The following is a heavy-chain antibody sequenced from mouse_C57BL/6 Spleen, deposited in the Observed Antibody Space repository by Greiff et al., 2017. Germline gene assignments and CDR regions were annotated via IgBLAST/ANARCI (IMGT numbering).Heavy chain of an antibody. CDR1: GYTFTSYG. CDR2: IYPRSGNT. J-gene: IGHJ1*03. V-gene: IGHV1-81*01. D-gene: IGHD1-1*01. CDR3: ARPYYYGGSSLYFDV. Sequence: QVQLQQSGAELARPGASVKLSCKASGYTFTSYGISWVKQRTGQGLEWIGEIYPRSGNTYYNEKFKGKATLTADKSSSTAYMELRSLTSEDSAVYFCARPYYYGGSSLYFDVWGTGTTVTVSS.